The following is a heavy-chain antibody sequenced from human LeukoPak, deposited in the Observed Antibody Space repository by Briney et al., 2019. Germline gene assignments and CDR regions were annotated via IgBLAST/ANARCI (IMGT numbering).Heavy chain of an antibody. D-gene: IGHD1-26*01. CDR2: MHYSGST. V-gene: IGHV4-59*01. Sequence: SETLSLTCSVSGVSISSYYWSWIRQPPGKGLEWIGYMHYSGSTNYNPSLKSRVTISLNTSKNQFSLKLSSVTAADTAVYYCARVNKIWEYFDYWGRGTLVTVSS. J-gene: IGHJ4*02. CDR3: ARVNKIWEYFDY. CDR1: GVSISSYY.